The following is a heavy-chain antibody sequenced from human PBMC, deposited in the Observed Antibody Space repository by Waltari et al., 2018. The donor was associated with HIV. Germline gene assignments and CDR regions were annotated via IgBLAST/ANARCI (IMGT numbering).Heavy chain of an antibody. CDR3: AKVGMTAVTSYAIDV. V-gene: IGHV3-74*01. D-gene: IGHD3-16*01. CDR1: EFNFGNYW. J-gene: IGHJ4*02. CDR2: ITEDGSYA. Sequence: EVHLVESGGGLVQPGGSLRLSCAASEFNFGNYWMHWVRQAPGKGLVLVSRITEDGSYADYADSVRGRFTISRDNARNTLFLHMNSLTADDTALYYCAKVGMTAVTSYAIDVWGQGTLVTVSS.